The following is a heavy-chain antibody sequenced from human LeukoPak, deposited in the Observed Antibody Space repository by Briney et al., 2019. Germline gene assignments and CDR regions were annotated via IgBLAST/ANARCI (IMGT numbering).Heavy chain of an antibody. CDR2: ISAYNGNT. V-gene: IGHV1-18*01. CDR3: ARVLVTGWYFDS. Sequence: GASVMVSCKASGYTFTSYGISWVRQAPGQGLEWMGWISAYNGNTNYAQNLQGRVTMTTDTSTTTAYVELRSLRYEDTAVYYCARVLVTGWYFDSWGQGTLVTVSS. CDR1: GYTFTSYG. D-gene: IGHD5-18*01. J-gene: IGHJ4*02.